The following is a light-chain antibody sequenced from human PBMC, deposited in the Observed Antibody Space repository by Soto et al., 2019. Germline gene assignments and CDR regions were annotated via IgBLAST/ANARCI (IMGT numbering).Light chain of an antibody. J-gene: IGKJ1*01. CDR3: QKYNSAPQT. V-gene: IGKV1-27*01. CDR2: AAS. Sequence: DIQMTQSPSCLSASVGDRVTVTCRASQGISNYLAWYQQKPGKVPKLLIYAASTLQSGVPSRFSGSGSGTDLTLTISSLQPEDVATYYCQKYNSAPQTFGQGTKVEIK. CDR1: QGISNY.